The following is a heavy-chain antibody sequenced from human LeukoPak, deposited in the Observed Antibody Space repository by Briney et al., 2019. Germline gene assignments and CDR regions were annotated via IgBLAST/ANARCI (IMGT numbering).Heavy chain of an antibody. D-gene: IGHD2-2*01. V-gene: IGHV4-59*01. CDR1: GGSISSYY. CDR2: IYYSGST. CDR3: ASQIPFHFDY. Sequence: PSETLSLTCTVSGGSISSYYWSWIRQPPGKGLEWIGYIYYSGSTNYNPSLKSRVTISVDTSKNQFSLKLSSVTAADTAVYYCASQIPFHFDYWGQGTLVTVSS. J-gene: IGHJ4*02.